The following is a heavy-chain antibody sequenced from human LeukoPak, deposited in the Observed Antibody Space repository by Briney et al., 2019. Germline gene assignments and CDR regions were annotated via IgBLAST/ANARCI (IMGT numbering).Heavy chain of an antibody. CDR1: GGSFSGYY. CDR3: TRPFYYYMDV. Sequence: SETLSLTCAVYGGSFSGYYWSWIRQPPGKGLEWIGEINHSGSTNYNPSLKSRVTISVDTSKNQFSLKLSSVTAADTAVYYCTRPFYYYMDVWGKGATVTVS. CDR2: INHSGST. J-gene: IGHJ6*03. V-gene: IGHV4-34*01.